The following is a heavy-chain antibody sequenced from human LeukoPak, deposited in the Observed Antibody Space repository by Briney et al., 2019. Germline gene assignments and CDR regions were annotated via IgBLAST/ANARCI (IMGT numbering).Heavy chain of an antibody. J-gene: IGHJ4*02. D-gene: IGHD5-18*01. Sequence: SVKVSCKASGYTFTGYYIHWVRQAPGQGLEWMGRIIPILGIANYAQKFQGRVTITADKSTSTAYMELSSLRSEDTAVYYCARAWYITAMVTIFDYWGQGTLVTVSS. CDR2: IIPILGIA. CDR3: ARAWYITAMVTIFDY. CDR1: GYTFTGYY. V-gene: IGHV1-69*04.